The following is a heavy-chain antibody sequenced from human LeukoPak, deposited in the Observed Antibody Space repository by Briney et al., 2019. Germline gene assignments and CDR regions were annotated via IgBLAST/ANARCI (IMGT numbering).Heavy chain of an antibody. D-gene: IGHD1-26*01. CDR1: GPTFCSYA. V-gene: IGHV3-23*01. CDR2: ISSSAIGT. CDR3: AERTGRYSGY. J-gene: IGHJ4*02. Sequence: GGSLRLSCAASGPTFCSYAMSWVRHPQGQGLEWVSAISSSAIGTYYADSVKGRFTHSQDHSKNTLYLQMTSLRAEDTAVYYCAERTGRYSGYWGQETLVSVPS.